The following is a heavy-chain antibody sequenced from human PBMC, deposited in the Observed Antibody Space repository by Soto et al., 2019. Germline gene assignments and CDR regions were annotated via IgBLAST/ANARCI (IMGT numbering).Heavy chain of an antibody. V-gene: IGHV1-69*08. J-gene: IGHJ4*02. Sequence: QVQLVQSGAEVKKPGSSVKVSCEASGGTFSSYTISWVRQAPGQGLEWMGRIIPILGIANYAQKFQGRVTITADKSTSTAYMELSSLRSEDTAVYYCARDLLSGSYGDYYFDYWGQGTLVTVSS. CDR2: IIPILGIA. CDR1: GGTFSSYT. CDR3: ARDLLSGSYGDYYFDY. D-gene: IGHD4-17*01.